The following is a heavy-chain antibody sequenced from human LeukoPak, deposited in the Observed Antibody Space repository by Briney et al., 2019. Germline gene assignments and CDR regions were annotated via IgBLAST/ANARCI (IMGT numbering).Heavy chain of an antibody. D-gene: IGHD3-22*01. CDR2: LYSGGAT. J-gene: IGHJ4*02. CDR1: GFNVSSSY. CDR3: ARVYYDGSGYYYFLEFFFDY. Sequence: PGGSLRLSCAATGFNVSSSYVSWVRQAPGKGLEWVSVLYSGGATHYADSVKGRFTISRDNSKNAVYLQMNSLRAGDTAFYYCARVYYDGSGYYYFLEFFFDYWGQGTPVTVSS. V-gene: IGHV3-66*01.